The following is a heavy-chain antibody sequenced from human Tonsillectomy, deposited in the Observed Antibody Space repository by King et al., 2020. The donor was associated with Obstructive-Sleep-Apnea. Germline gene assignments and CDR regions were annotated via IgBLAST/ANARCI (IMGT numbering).Heavy chain of an antibody. V-gene: IGHV5-10-1*03. J-gene: IGHJ4*02. CDR1: GYSFASYW. Sequence: VQLVESGAEVKKPGESLRISCKGSGYSFASYWISWVRQMPGRGLEWMGRIDPSDSYTNYSPSFQGHVTISADKSHSTASLQWSSLRASDTAMYYCARLYCSGGSCYELDYWGQGTLVTVSS. CDR2: IDPSDSYT. CDR3: ARLYCSGGSCYELDY. D-gene: IGHD2-15*01.